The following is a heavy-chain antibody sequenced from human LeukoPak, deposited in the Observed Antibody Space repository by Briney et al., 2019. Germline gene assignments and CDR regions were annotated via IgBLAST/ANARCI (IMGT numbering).Heavy chain of an antibody. Sequence: GGTLRLSCAASGFTFSSHGMSWVRQAPGKGLEWVSTISGSGDNTYYADSVKGRFTISRDDSKNTLYLQMNSLRAEDTAVYYCAKAVLLTALGAFDIWGQGTMVTVSS. D-gene: IGHD2/OR15-2a*01. CDR1: GFTFSSHG. CDR3: AKAVLLTALGAFDI. CDR2: ISGSGDNT. V-gene: IGHV3-23*01. J-gene: IGHJ3*02.